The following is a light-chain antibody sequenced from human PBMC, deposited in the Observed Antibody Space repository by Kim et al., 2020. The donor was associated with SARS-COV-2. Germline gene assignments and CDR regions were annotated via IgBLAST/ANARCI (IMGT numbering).Light chain of an antibody. V-gene: IGKV3-15*01. CDR1: QSVSSN. CDR3: QQYNKLTPYT. CDR2: GAS. J-gene: IGKJ2*01. Sequence: EIVMTQSPATLSVSPGERATLSCRASQSVSSNLAWYQQQPGQAPTLLIYGASTRATGIPTRFSGSGSGTEFTLTISSLLTGDFAVYYWQQYNKLTPYTFGQGTKLEL.